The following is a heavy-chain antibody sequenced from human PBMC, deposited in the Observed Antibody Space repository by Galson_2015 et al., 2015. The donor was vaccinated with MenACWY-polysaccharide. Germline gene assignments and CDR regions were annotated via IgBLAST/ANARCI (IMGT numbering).Heavy chain of an antibody. CDR3: ARGRVGWLLLIRVWYFDL. J-gene: IGHJ2*01. CDR1: GYSFTSYW. CDR2: IYPGDSDT. D-gene: IGHD3-22*01. V-gene: IGHV5-51*03. Sequence: QSGAEVKKPGESLKISCKGSGYSFTSYWIGWVRQMPGKGLEWMGIIYPGDSDTRYSPSFQGQVTISADKSISTAYLQWSSLKASDTAVYYCARGRVGWLLLIRVWYFDLWGRGTLVTVSS.